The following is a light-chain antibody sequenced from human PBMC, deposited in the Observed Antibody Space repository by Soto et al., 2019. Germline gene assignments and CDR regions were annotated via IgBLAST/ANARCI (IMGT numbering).Light chain of an antibody. CDR1: QSVLYSSNNKNY. V-gene: IGKV4-1*01. Sequence: DIVMTQSPDSLAVSLGERATINCKSSQSVLYSSNNKNYLAWYQQKPGQPPKSLIYWASTRESGVPDRFSGSGSGTDFTLTISSLQAEDVAVYYCQQYYSPLITFGQGTRLEIK. CDR2: WAS. J-gene: IGKJ5*01. CDR3: QQYYSPLIT.